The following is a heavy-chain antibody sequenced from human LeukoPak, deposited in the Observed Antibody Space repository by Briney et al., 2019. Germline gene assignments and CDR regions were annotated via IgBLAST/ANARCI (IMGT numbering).Heavy chain of an antibody. V-gene: IGHV3-23*01. J-gene: IGHJ4*02. CDR1: GFTFSSYA. CDR2: ISGSGGST. D-gene: IGHD3-22*01. Sequence: GGSLRLSCAASGFTFSSYAMSWVRQAPGKGLEWVSAISGSGGSTYYADSVKGRFTISRDNSKNTLYLQMNSLRAEDTAVYYCASSTQYYYDSSGYLGYWGQGTLVTVAS. CDR3: ASSTQYYYDSSGYLGY.